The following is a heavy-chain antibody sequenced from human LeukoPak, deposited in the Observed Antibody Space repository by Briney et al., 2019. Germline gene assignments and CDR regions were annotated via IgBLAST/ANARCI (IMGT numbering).Heavy chain of an antibody. V-gene: IGHV3-64*01. CDR1: GFTFSSYA. Sequence: PGGSLRLSCAASGFTFSSYAMHWVRQAPGKGLEYVSAISSNGGSTYYANSVKGRFTISRDNSKNTLYLQMGSLRAEDTAVYYCASGHSSGWDLNYWGQGTLVTVSS. D-gene: IGHD6-19*01. J-gene: IGHJ4*02. CDR3: ASGHSSGWDLNY. CDR2: ISSNGGST.